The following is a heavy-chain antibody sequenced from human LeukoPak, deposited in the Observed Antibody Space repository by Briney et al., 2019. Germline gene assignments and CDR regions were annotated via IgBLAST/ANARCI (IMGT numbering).Heavy chain of an antibody. Sequence: SETLSLTCTVSGGSISSYYWSWIRQPPGKGLEWIGYIYYSGSTNYNPSLKSRVTISVDTSKNQFSLKLSSVTAADTAVYYCARVSSNPLAAAGKGNWFDPWGQGTLVTVSS. CDR1: GGSISSYY. CDR2: IYYSGST. J-gene: IGHJ5*02. V-gene: IGHV4-59*01. D-gene: IGHD6-13*01. CDR3: ARVSSNPLAAAGKGNWFDP.